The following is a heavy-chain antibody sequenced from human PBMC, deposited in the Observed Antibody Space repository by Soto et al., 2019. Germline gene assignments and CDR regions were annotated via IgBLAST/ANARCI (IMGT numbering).Heavy chain of an antibody. CDR3: ARHEQFYYQFYGMDV. CDR1: GYSFTTYW. V-gene: IGHV5-51*01. CDR2: INPGIINPADSDI. Sequence: GESLKISCETSGYSFTTYWLAWVRQRPGKGLEGMGIINPGIINPADSDIRYSPSFQGRVTISADRSINTAYLQWSSLEASDTAIYYCARHEQFYYQFYGMDVWGQGTTVTVSS. J-gene: IGHJ6*02. D-gene: IGHD4-4*01.